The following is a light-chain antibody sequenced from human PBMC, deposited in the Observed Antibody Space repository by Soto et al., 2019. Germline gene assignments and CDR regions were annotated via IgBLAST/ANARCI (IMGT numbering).Light chain of an antibody. J-gene: IGKJ1*01. V-gene: IGKV1-5*03. CDR3: QHSNSYSEA. CDR2: KAS. Sequence: DIQMTQSPSTLSGSVGDRVTITCRASQTISSWLAWYQQKPGKAPKLLIYKASTLKSGVPSRFSCSGSGTEFTLTISSLQPDDFATYYCQHSNSYSEAFGQGTKVDIK. CDR1: QTISSW.